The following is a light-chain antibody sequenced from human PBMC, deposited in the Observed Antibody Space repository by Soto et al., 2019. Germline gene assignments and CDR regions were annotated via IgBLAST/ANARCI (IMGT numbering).Light chain of an antibody. V-gene: IGKV1-5*03. J-gene: IGKJ1*01. CDR3: HQYRSDST. CDR2: RAS. Sequence: DIQMTQSPSTLSASVGDRVTITCRASQSVNSWLAWYQQKPGKAPKLLIYRASSLENGVPSRFGGRGSGTEFIFTISSLQPDDSATYYCHQYRSDSTFGQGTKVEIK. CDR1: QSVNSW.